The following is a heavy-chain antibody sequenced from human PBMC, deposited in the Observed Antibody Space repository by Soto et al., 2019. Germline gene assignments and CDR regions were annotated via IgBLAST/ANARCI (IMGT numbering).Heavy chain of an antibody. CDR1: GGSVSSGSYY. CDR2: TLDSGST. CDR3: ARQRIEPVQYYFDS. D-gene: IGHD2-2*01. Sequence: QVHLQESGPGLERPSETLSLSCVVSGGSVSSGSYYWTWIRQPPGKGLEWIGHTLDSGSTDYNPSLKSRVTISIDTSKNQFSLKLSSVTAADTAVYYCARQRIEPVQYYFDSWGQGTLVTVSS. J-gene: IGHJ4*02. V-gene: IGHV4-61*01.